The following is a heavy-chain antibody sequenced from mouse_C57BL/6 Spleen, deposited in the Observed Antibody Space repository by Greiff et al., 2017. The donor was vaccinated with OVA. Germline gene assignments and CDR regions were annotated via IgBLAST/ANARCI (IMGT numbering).Heavy chain of an antibody. CDR3: AIQEDGYAWFAY. V-gene: IGHV5-15*01. Sequence: EVKLMESGGGLVQPGGSLKLSCAASGFTFSDYGMAWVRQAPRKGPEWVAFISNLAYSSYYADTVTGRFTISRENAKNTLYLEMSSLRSEDTAMYYCAIQEDGYAWFAYWGQGTLVTVS. J-gene: IGHJ3*01. CDR1: GFTFSDYG. CDR2: ISNLAYSS. D-gene: IGHD2-2*01.